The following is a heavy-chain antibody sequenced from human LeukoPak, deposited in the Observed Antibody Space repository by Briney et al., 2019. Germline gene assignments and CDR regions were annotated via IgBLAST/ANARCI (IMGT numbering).Heavy chain of an antibody. CDR2: ISYDGSNK. CDR3: ARAHYDYVWGSSTPLGY. V-gene: IGHV3-30-3*01. Sequence: HPGRSLKLSCAASGFTFSSYAMHWVRQAPGKGLEWVAVISYDGSNKYYADSVKGRFTISRDNSKNTLYLQMNSLRAEDTAVYYCARAHYDYVWGSSTPLGYWGQGTLVTVSS. CDR1: GFTFSSYA. D-gene: IGHD3-16*01. J-gene: IGHJ4*02.